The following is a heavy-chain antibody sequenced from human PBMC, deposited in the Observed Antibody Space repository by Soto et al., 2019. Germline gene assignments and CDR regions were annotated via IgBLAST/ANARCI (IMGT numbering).Heavy chain of an antibody. D-gene: IGHD2-8*02. Sequence: QVQLVESGGGVVQPERSLRLSCAASGFTFSRQAMHWVRQAPGRGLECVAVIWYHGSDKYYADSVKGRFTISRDNSKNTVYLQMNSLRGEDTAVYYCATGFLGLCTGGNSPLDYWGQGTLVTVSS. CDR3: ATGFLGLCTGGNSPLDY. V-gene: IGHV3-33*01. J-gene: IGHJ4*02. CDR1: GFTFSRQA. CDR2: IWYHGSDK.